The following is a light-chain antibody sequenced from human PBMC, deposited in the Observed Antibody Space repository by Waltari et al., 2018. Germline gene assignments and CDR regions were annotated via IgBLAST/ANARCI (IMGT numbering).Light chain of an antibody. Sequence: QSALTQPASVSGSPEQSITISCTGTSSDVGSYNLVSWYQQHPGKAPKLMISEVNERPSGFSIRFSGSKSGTTASLTISGLQAEDEADYYCCSYAGSNTVLFGWGTKLTVL. V-gene: IGLV2-23*02. CDR3: CSYAGSNTVL. CDR1: SSDVGSYNL. J-gene: IGLJ2*01. CDR2: EVN.